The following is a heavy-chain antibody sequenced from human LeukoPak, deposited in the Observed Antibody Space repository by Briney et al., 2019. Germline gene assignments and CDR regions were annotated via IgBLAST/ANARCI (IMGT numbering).Heavy chain of an antibody. D-gene: IGHD3-16*01. CDR2: IHKDGSST. Sequence: GGSLRLSCGASGFTFSTYWMHWVRHAPGKGLVWASRIHKDGSSTNYADAVKGRFTISRDNARDTLYLQMNSLRAEDTALYYCAVWGGGGFDFWGQGTMVTVSS. V-gene: IGHV3-74*01. J-gene: IGHJ3*01. CDR1: GFTFSTYW. CDR3: AVWGGGGFDF.